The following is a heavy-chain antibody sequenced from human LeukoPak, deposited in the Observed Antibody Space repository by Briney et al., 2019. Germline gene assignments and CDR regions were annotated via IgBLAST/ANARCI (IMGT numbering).Heavy chain of an antibody. CDR3: ARDTRIYYDSSGYYYGGVYYYYGMDV. CDR2: IYSGGSP. D-gene: IGHD3-22*01. CDR1: GFTVSSNY. V-gene: IGHV3-66*02. J-gene: IGHJ6*02. Sequence: GGSLRLSCAASGFTVSSNYMSWVRQAPGKGLEWVSVIYSGGSPYYADSVKGRFTISRDNSKNTLYLQMNSLRAEDTAVYYCARDTRIYYDSSGYYYGGVYYYYGMDVWGQGTTVTVSS.